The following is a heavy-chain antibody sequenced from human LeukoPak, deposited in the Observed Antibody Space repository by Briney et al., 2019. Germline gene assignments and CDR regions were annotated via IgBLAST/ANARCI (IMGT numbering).Heavy chain of an antibody. CDR1: GYTFTGYY. Sequence: ASVKVSCKASGYTFTGYYMHWVRQAPGQGLEWMGWINPNSGGTNYAQKFQGRVTMTRDTSISTAYMELSRLRSDDTAVYYCARLPDPLDWHDAFDIWGQGTMVTVSS. D-gene: IGHD3-9*01. V-gene: IGHV1-2*02. J-gene: IGHJ3*02. CDR3: ARLPDPLDWHDAFDI. CDR2: INPNSGGT.